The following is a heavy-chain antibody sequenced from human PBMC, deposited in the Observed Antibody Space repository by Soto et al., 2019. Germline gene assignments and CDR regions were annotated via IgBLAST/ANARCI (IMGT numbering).Heavy chain of an antibody. V-gene: IGHV1-18*01. CDR3: ARDSPPADY. CDR2: ISAYNGNT. CDR1: GYTFTSYG. J-gene: IGHJ4*02. Sequence: QVQLVQSGAEVKKPGASVKVSCKASGYTFTSYGISWVRQAPGQGLEWMGWISAYNGNTNYAQKLQGRVTMTTDTCTSTAYTGLRSRTSDETAVYYCARDSPPADYWGQGTLVTVSS.